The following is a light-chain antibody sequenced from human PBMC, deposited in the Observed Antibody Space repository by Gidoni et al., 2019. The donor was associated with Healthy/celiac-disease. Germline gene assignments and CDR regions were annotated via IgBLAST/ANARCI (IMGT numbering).Light chain of an antibody. J-gene: IGKJ3*01. CDR1: QSVSSY. V-gene: IGKV3-11*01. CDR3: QQRSNWLFT. Sequence: EIVFTQSPATLSLSPGERATLSCRASQSVSSYLAWYQQKPGQAPRLLIYDASNRATGIPARFSGSGSGTDFTLTISSLEPEDFAVYYCQQRSNWLFTFXPXTKVDIK. CDR2: DAS.